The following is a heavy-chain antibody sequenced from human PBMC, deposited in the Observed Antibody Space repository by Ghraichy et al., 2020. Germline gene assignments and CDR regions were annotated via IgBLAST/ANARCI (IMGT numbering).Heavy chain of an antibody. CDR3: ARVVEEQLVGTPYYYYYYGMDV. CDR2: IIPILGIA. J-gene: IGHJ6*02. D-gene: IGHD6-6*01. V-gene: IGHV1-69*04. CDR1: GGTFSSYA. Sequence: SVKVSCKASGGTFSSYAISWVRQAPGQGLEWMGRIIPILGIANYAQKFQGRVTITADKSTSTAYMELSSLRSEDTAVYYCARVVEEQLVGTPYYYYYYGMDVGGQGTTVTVSS.